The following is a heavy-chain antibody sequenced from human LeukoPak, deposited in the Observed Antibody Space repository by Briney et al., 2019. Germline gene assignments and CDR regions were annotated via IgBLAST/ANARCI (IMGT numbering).Heavy chain of an antibody. Sequence: PGRSLRLSCAASGFTFDDYAMHWVRQAPGKGLEWVSGISWNSGSIGYADSVKGRFTISRDNSKNTLYLQMNSLRAEDTAVYYCARDLYSGTTSPPLLFDYWGQGTLVTVSS. D-gene: IGHD1-1*01. CDR1: GFTFDDYA. V-gene: IGHV3-9*01. CDR3: ARDLYSGTTSPPLLFDY. J-gene: IGHJ4*02. CDR2: ISWNSGSI.